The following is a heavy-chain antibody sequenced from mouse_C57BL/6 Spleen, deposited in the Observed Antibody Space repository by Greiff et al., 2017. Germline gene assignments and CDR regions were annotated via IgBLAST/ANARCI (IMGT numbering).Heavy chain of an antibody. D-gene: IGHD3-1*01. J-gene: IGHJ4*01. CDR2: IYPGSGNT. V-gene: IGHV1-76*01. Sequence: QVQLKQSGAELVRPGASVKLSCKASGYTFTDYYINWVKQRPGQGLEWIARIYPGSGNTYYNEKFKGKATLTAEKSSSTAYMQLSSLTSEDSAVYFCARSSGAGMDYWGQGTSVTVSS. CDR1: GYTFTDYY. CDR3: ARSSGAGMDY.